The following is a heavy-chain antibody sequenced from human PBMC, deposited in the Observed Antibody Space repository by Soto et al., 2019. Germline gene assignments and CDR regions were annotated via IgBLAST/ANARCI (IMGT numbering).Heavy chain of an antibody. CDR3: ASLHYDNGLGYCSGGSCYPTYYFDY. Sequence: SETLSLTCTVSGGSISSYYWSWIRQPPGKGLEGIGYIYYSGSTNYNPSLKSRVTISVDTSKNQFSLKLSSVTAADTAVYYCASLHYDNGLGYCSGGSCYPTYYFDYWGQGTLVTVSS. CDR1: GGSISSYY. D-gene: IGHD2-15*01. CDR2: IYYSGST. V-gene: IGHV4-59*08. J-gene: IGHJ4*02.